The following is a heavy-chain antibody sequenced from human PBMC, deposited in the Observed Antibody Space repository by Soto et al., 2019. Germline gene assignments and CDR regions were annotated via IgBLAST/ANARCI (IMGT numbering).Heavy chain of an antibody. CDR3: ARATYYYDSSGYYRYPYYFDY. D-gene: IGHD3-22*01. Sequence: QVQLVQSGAEVKKPGASVKVSCKASGYTFTGYYMHWVRQAPGQGLEWMGWINPNSGGTNYAQKLQGWVTMTRDTSISTAYMELSRLRSDDTAVYYCARATYYYDSSGYYRYPYYFDYWGQGTLVTVSS. J-gene: IGHJ4*02. CDR1: GYTFTGYY. V-gene: IGHV1-2*04. CDR2: INPNSGGT.